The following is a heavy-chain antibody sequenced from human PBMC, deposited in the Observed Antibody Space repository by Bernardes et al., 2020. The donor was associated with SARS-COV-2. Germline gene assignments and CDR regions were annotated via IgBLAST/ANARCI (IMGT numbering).Heavy chain of an antibody. D-gene: IGHD6-6*01. CDR3: AAYEESIAAGPPYYYYGMDV. J-gene: IGHJ6*04. CDR1: GGSISSSSYY. CDR2: IHYSRST. Sequence: SETLSPTCTVSGGSISSSSYYWGWIRQPPGKGLEWTGCIHYSRSTYYNPSLKSRVTISVDTSKNQFTLKPSPVTAADTAVYYCAAYEESIAAGPPYYYYGMDVWGEGTTVTVSS. V-gene: IGHV4-39*01.